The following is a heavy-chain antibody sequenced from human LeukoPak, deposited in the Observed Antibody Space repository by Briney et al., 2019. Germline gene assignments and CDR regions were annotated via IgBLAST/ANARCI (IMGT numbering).Heavy chain of an antibody. Sequence: ASVKVSYKPCVYTFTAYYMLWVRRAPGQGVGWVGWINANSGGTNYAQKFQGRVTMTRDTSISTAYMELSRLRSEYTAVYYCARDRVVVPAAFDYWGQGTLVTVSS. CDR2: INANSGGT. CDR3: ARDRVVVPAAFDY. CDR1: VYTFTAYY. D-gene: IGHD2-2*01. V-gene: IGHV1-2*02. J-gene: IGHJ4*02.